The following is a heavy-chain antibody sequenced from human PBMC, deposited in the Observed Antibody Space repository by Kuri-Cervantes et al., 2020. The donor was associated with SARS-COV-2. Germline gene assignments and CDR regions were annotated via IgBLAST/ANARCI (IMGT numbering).Heavy chain of an antibody. V-gene: IGHV4-39*01. CDR2: IYYSGST. D-gene: IGHD3-3*01. Sequence: TLSLTCTVSGLPISSRRYYWGWIRPPPWKGLEWIGSIYYSGSTYYNPSLKSRVTISVDTSKNQFSLKLSSVTAADAAVYYCARQMMSSMTIFGVVITRNWFDPWGQGTLVTVSS. J-gene: IGHJ5*02. CDR1: GLPISSRRYY. CDR3: ARQMMSSMTIFGVVITRNWFDP.